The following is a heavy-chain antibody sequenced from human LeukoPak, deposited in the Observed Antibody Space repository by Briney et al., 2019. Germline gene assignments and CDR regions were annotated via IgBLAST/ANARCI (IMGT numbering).Heavy chain of an antibody. CDR3: AREGAYCGGDCYSGYYFDY. CDR1: GGTFSSYA. J-gene: IGHJ4*02. CDR2: IIPIFGTA. Sequence: SVKVSCKASGGTFSSYAISWVRQAPGQGLEWMGGIIPIFGTANYAQKFQGRVTITADESTSTAYMELSSLRSEDTAVYYCAREGAYCGGDCYSGYYFDYWGQGTLVTVSS. D-gene: IGHD2-21*02. V-gene: IGHV1-69*13.